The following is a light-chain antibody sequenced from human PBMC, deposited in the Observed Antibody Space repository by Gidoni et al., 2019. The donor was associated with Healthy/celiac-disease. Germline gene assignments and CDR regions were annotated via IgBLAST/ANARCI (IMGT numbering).Light chain of an antibody. CDR2: DNN. CDR3: GTWDSSLSAWV. CDR1: SSNIGNNY. V-gene: IGLV1-51*01. J-gene: IGLJ3*02. Sequence: QPVLTQPPSVPAAPGQKVTISCSGSSSNIGNNYVSWYQQLPGTAPKLLMYDNNKRPSGIPDRFSGSKSGTSATLGITGLQTGDEADYYCGTWDSSLSAWVFGGGTKLTVL.